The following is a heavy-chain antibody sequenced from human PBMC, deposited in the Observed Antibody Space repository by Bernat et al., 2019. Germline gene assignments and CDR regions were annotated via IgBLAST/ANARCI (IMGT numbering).Heavy chain of an antibody. Sequence: QLQLQESGPGLVKPSETLSLTCTVSGGSISSSSYYWGWISQPPGKGLEWIGSIYYSGSTYYNPSLKSRVTISVDTSKNQFSRKLSSVTAADMAVYYCARLGRWYYFDYWGQGTLFTVSS. J-gene: IGHJ4*02. CDR3: ARLGRWYYFDY. D-gene: IGHD4-23*01. CDR1: GGSISSSSYY. CDR2: IYYSGST. V-gene: IGHV4-39*01.